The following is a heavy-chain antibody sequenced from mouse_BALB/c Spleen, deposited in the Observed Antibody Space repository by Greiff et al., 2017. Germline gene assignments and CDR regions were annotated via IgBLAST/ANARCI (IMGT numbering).Heavy chain of an antibody. CDR3: ARKGDGCLAY. V-gene: IGHV2-2*02. CDR2: IWSGGST. CDR1: GFSLTSYG. Sequence: QVQLQQSGPGLVRPSQSLSITCTVSGFSLTSYGVHWVRQSPGKGLEWLGVIWSGGSTDYNAAFISRLSISKDNSKSQVFFKMNSLQANDTAIYYCARKGDGCLAYWGQGTLVTVSA. D-gene: IGHD1-1*01. J-gene: IGHJ3*01.